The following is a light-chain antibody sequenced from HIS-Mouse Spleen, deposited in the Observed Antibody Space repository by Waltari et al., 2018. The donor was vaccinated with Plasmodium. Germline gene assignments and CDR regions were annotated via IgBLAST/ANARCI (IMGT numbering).Light chain of an antibody. J-gene: IGKJ2*01. Sequence: EIALTQSPGTLSLSPGERATLSCRASQSVSSYLAWYQQKPGQAPRLLIYGASSRATGIPDRFSGSGSGTDFTLTISRLEPEDFAVYYCQQYGSSYTFGQGTKLEIK. V-gene: IGKV3-20*01. CDR2: GAS. CDR3: QQYGSSYT. CDR1: QSVSSY.